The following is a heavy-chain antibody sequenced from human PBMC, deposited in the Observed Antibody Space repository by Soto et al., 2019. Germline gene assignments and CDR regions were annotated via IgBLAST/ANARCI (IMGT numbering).Heavy chain of an antibody. CDR1: GSTFSSYT. J-gene: IGHJ6*02. Sequence: QVQLVQSGAEVKKPGSSVKVSCRASGSTFSSYTVSWVRQAPGQGLEWLGRIIPVLTTTDYAQRFRGRVTITADKTKTMVYMELSSLRSEDTAVYYGARRRYCGVDCYNQYYYGMDVWGQGTTITVSS. CDR2: IIPVLTTT. D-gene: IGHD2-21*02. CDR3: ARRRYCGVDCYNQYYYGMDV. V-gene: IGHV1-69*08.